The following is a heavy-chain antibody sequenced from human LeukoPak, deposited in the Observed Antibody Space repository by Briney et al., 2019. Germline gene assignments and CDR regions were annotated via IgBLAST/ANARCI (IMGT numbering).Heavy chain of an antibody. J-gene: IGHJ4*02. Sequence: GGSLRLSCAASGLTFSSYEVNWVRQAPGKGLEWVSYISSSGSTIYYADSVKGRFTISRDNAKNSLYLQMNSLRAEDTAVYYCARVWSSSGWENWGQGTLVTVSS. V-gene: IGHV3-48*03. CDR2: ISSSGSTI. CDR1: GLTFSSYE. CDR3: ARVWSSSGWEN. D-gene: IGHD6-19*01.